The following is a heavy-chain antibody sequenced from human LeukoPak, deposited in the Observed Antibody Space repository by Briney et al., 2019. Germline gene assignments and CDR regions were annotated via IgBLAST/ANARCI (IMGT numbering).Heavy chain of an antibody. CDR3: ASDYVWGSYRWSY. V-gene: IGHV4-31*03. CDR2: IYYSGST. D-gene: IGHD3-16*02. CDR1: GGSISSGGYY. Sequence: PSETLSLTCTVSGGSISSGGYYWSWIRQHPGKGLEWIGYIYYSGSTYYNPSLKSRVTISVDTSMNQFSLKLSSVTAADTAVYYCASDYVWGSYRWSYWGQGTLVTVSS. J-gene: IGHJ4*02.